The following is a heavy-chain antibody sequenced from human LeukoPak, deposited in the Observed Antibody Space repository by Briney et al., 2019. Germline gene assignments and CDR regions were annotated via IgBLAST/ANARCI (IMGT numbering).Heavy chain of an antibody. Sequence: SETLSLTCTVSGGSISSSSYYWGWIRQPPGKGLEWIGSIYYSGSTYYNPSLKNRVTISVDTSKNQFSLKLSSVTAADTAVYYCARLEGVDYGEIDYWGQGTLVTVSS. J-gene: IGHJ4*02. CDR2: IYYSGST. V-gene: IGHV4-39*01. CDR3: ARLEGVDYGEIDY. CDR1: GGSISSSSYY. D-gene: IGHD4-17*01.